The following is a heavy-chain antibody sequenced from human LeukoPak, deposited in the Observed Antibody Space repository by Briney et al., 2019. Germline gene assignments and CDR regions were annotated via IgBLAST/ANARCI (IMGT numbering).Heavy chain of an antibody. CDR3: ARDLGGYNYGYSFDY. V-gene: IGHV4-4*07. D-gene: IGHD5-18*01. CDR2: IYTTGST. J-gene: IGHJ4*02. CDR1: GGSVSGYY. Sequence: SETLSLTCTVSGGSVSGYYWNWIRQPAGGGLEWIGRIYTTGSTNYNPSLKSRVTMSVDTSKNQFSLKLFSVTAADTAVYYCARDLGGYNYGYSFDYWGQGTLVTVSS.